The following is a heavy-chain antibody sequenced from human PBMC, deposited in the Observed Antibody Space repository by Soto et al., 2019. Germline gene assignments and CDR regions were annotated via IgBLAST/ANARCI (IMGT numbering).Heavy chain of an antibody. D-gene: IGHD2-15*01. CDR3: ARAGYCSGGSCPYASLDY. V-gene: IGHV4-59*08. CDR1: GGSISSYY. CDR2: IYYSGST. J-gene: IGHJ4*02. Sequence: SETLSLTCTVSGGSISSYYWSWIRQPPGKGLEWIGYIYYSGSTNYNPSLKSRVTISVDTSKNQFSLKLSSVTAADTAVYYCARAGYCSGGSCPYASLDYWGQGTLVTVSS.